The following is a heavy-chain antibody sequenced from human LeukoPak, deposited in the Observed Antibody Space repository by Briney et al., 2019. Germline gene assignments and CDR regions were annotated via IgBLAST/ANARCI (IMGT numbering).Heavy chain of an antibody. Sequence: SETLSLTCTVSGGSISSSSPYWGWIRQPPGEGLEWIGSIYYSGSTYYNPSLKSRVTISVDTSKNQFSLKLSSVTAADTAVYYCARVFPGPTRTTPDWFDPWGQGTLVTVSS. CDR2: IYYSGST. V-gene: IGHV4-39*07. CDR3: ARVFPGPTRTTPDWFDP. D-gene: IGHD1-1*01. CDR1: GGSISSSSPY. J-gene: IGHJ5*02.